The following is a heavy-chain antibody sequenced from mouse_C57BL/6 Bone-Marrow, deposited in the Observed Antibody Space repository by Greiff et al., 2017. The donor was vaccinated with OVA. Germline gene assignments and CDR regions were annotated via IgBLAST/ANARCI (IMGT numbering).Heavy chain of an antibody. CDR2: IYPGSGNT. J-gene: IGHJ3*01. Sequence: QVHVKQSGAELVRPGASVKLSCKASGYTFTDYYINWVKQRPGQGLEWIARIYPGSGNTYYNEKFKGKATLTAEKSSSTAYMQLSSLTSEDSAVYFCARSGGRGFAYWGQGTLVTVSA. CDR3: ARSGGRGFAY. D-gene: IGHD3-1*01. CDR1: GYTFTDYY. V-gene: IGHV1-76*01.